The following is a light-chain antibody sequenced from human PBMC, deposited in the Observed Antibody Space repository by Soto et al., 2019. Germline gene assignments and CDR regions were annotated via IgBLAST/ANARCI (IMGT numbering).Light chain of an antibody. CDR2: EVN. J-gene: IGLJ1*01. CDR3: CSSGGSTTDV. V-gene: IGLV2-23*02. Sequence: QSVLTQPASVSGSPGQSITISCTGTSSNVGSYKLVSWYQQHPGKAPKLMIFEVNKRPSGVSNRFSGSKSGNTASLTISGLKVEDEADYYCCSSGGSTTDVFGTGTKLTVL. CDR1: SSNVGSYKL.